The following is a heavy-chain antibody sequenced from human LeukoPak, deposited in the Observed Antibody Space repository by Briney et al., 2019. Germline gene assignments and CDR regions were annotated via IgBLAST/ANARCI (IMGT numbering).Heavy chain of an antibody. CDR2: ISSTGTYI. CDR3: ARGVDF. Sequence: PGGSLRPSSAASGFRFSTYSMTWVRQAPGKGLEWVSYISSTGTYIYYADSLKGRFTISRDNAKNSLYLQMNSLRAEDTAVYYCARGVDFWGQGLLVTVSS. J-gene: IGHJ4*02. D-gene: IGHD3-3*01. V-gene: IGHV3-21*01. CDR1: GFRFSTYS.